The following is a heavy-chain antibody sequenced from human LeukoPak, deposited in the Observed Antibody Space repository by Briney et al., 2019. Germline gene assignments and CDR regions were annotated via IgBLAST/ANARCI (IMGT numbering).Heavy chain of an antibody. D-gene: IGHD6-19*01. Sequence: SETLSLTCTVSGGSISSSSYYWGWIRQPPGKGLEWIGSIYSSGSSKFNPSLKSRVTISIDTSKNQFSLNLSSVTAADTAVYYCARDMTGSGWNDAFDIWGQGTMVTVSS. CDR3: ARDMTGSGWNDAFDI. CDR2: IYSSGSS. CDR1: GGSISSSSYY. J-gene: IGHJ3*02. V-gene: IGHV4-39*07.